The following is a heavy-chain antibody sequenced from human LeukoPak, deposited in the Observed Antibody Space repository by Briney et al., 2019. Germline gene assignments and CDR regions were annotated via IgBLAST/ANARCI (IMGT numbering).Heavy chain of an antibody. Sequence: SETLSLTCTVSGGSISSYYWSWIRQPPGKGLEWIGYIYYSGTTNYNPSLKSRVTISVDTSKNQFSLKLSSVTAADTAVYYCARKGPYYYDSSGFDYWGQGTLVTVSS. CDR1: GGSISSYY. CDR2: IYYSGTT. V-gene: IGHV4-59*01. J-gene: IGHJ4*02. D-gene: IGHD3-22*01. CDR3: ARKGPYYYDSSGFDY.